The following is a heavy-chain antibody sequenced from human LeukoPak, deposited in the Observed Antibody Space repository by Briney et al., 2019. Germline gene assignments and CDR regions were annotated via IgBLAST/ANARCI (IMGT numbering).Heavy chain of an antibody. Sequence: GGSLRLSCAASGFNFSSYSMNWVRQAPGKGLEWVSAISSSSSYIYYADSVKGRFTISRDNAKNSLYLQMNSLRAEDTAVYYCATTPLPDGVNWFDPWGQGTLVTVSS. D-gene: IGHD1-14*01. CDR3: ATTPLPDGVNWFDP. CDR2: ISSSSSYI. J-gene: IGHJ5*02. CDR1: GFNFSSYS. V-gene: IGHV3-21*01.